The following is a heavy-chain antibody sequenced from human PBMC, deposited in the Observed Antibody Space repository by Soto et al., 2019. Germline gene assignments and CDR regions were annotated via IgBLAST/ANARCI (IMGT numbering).Heavy chain of an antibody. CDR2: ISGSGGST. Sequence: GGSLRLSCAASGFTFSSYAMSWVRQAPGKGLEWVSAISGSGGSTYYGDSVKGRFTISRDNSKNTLYLQMNSLRAEDTAVYYCAKEGYCSGGSCLGFDYWGQGTLVTVSS. V-gene: IGHV3-23*01. D-gene: IGHD2-15*01. J-gene: IGHJ4*02. CDR1: GFTFSSYA. CDR3: AKEGYCSGGSCLGFDY.